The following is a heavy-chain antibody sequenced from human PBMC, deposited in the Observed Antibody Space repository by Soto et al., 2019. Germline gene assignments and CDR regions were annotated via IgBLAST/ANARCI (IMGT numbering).Heavy chain of an antibody. CDR2: ISYDGSNK. V-gene: IGHV3-30-3*01. D-gene: IGHD3-9*01. J-gene: IGHJ5*02. Sequence: PGGSLRLSCAASGFTFSSYAMHWVRQAPGKGLEWVAVISYDGSNKYYADSVKGRFTISRDNSKNTLYLQMNSLRAEDTAVYYCARDNFGYYDILTGTFDPWGQGTLVTVSS. CDR1: GFTFSSYA. CDR3: ARDNFGYYDILTGTFDP.